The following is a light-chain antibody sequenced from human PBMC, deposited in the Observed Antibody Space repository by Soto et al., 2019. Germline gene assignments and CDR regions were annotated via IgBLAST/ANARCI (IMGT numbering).Light chain of an antibody. V-gene: IGLV2-23*01. CDR1: SSDVGRYNH. CDR3: CSYAGNINYV. CDR2: EDT. J-gene: IGLJ1*01. Sequence: QSALTQPASVSGSPGQSIAISCTGTSSDVGRYNHVSWYQHHPGKAPKVIIYEDTKRPSGVSNRFSGSKSGNTASLTISGLEAEDEADYYCCSYAGNINYVFGTGTKVTVL.